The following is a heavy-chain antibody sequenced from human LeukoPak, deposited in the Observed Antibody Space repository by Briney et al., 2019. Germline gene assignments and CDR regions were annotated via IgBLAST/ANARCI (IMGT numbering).Heavy chain of an antibody. J-gene: IGHJ5*02. D-gene: IGHD3-22*01. V-gene: IGHV4-34*01. CDR1: GGSFSGYY. CDR3: ARSHYYDSSGSHNNWFDP. Sequence: PSETLSLTCAVYGGSFSGYYWSWIRQPPGKGLEWIGEINHSGSTNYNPSLKSRVTISVDTSKNQFSLKLRSVTAADTAIFYCARSHYYDSSGSHNNWFDPWGQGTLVTVSS. CDR2: INHSGST.